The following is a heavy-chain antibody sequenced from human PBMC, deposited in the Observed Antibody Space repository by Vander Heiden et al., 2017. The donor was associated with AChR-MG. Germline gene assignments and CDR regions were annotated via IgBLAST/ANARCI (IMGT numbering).Heavy chain of an antibody. CDR2: INHSGST. J-gene: IGHJ3*02. CDR3: ARWVPGRKWEPTRAFDI. D-gene: IGHD1-26*01. Sequence: QVQLQQWGARLLKPSETLSLTCAVYGGSFSGYYWRWIRKPPGKGLEWIGEINHSGSTNYNPSLKSRVTISVDTSKNQFSLKLSSVTAADTAVYYCARWVPGRKWEPTRAFDIWGQGTMVTVSS. CDR1: GGSFSGYY. V-gene: IGHV4-34*01.